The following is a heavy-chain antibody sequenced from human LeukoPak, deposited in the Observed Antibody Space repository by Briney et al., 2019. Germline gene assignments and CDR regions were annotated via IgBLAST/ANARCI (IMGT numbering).Heavy chain of an antibody. D-gene: IGHD3-3*01. Sequence: ASVKVSCKTSGYTFRSFGISWVRQAPGQGLEWLGWISGNSGKTNYAQKFRGRVIMTIDILTNTAYMGLWSLRPDDTAVYYCARDLPFEGVLEWLLEYWGQGTLVTVSS. V-gene: IGHV1-18*01. CDR1: GYTFRSFG. J-gene: IGHJ1*01. CDR2: ISGNSGKT. CDR3: ARDLPFEGVLEWLLEY.